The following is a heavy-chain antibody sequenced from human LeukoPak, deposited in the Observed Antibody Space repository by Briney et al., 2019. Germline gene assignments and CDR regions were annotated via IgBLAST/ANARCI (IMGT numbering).Heavy chain of an antibody. CDR2: ISSSSSYI. CDR1: GFTFSSYS. V-gene: IGHV3-21*01. J-gene: IGHJ4*02. D-gene: IGHD3-9*01. CDR3: ARYHYDILTGYYLFDY. Sequence: GGSLRLSCAASGFTFSSYSMNWVRQAPGKGLEWVSSISSSSSYIYYADSVKARFAISRDNAKNSLYLQMNSLRAEDTAVYYCARYHYDILTGYYLFDYSGQGTLVIVSS.